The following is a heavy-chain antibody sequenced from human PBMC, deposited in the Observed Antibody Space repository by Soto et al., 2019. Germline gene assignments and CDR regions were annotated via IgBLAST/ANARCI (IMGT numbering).Heavy chain of an antibody. J-gene: IGHJ4*02. Sequence: QVQLVESGGGVVQPGRSLRLSCAASGFTFSSYGMHWVRQAPGKGLEWVAVIWYDGSNKYYADSVKGRFTISRDNSKNTLYLQMNSLRAEDTAVYYCASVLAAFDTKYYDYIWWSLGYWGQGTLVTVSS. CDR1: GFTFSSYG. CDR2: IWYDGSNK. CDR3: ASVLAAFDTKYYDYIWWSLGY. V-gene: IGHV3-33*01. D-gene: IGHD3-16*01.